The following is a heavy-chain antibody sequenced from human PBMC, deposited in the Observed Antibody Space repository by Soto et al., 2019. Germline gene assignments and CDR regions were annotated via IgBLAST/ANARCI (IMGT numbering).Heavy chain of an antibody. CDR2: ISGSGGST. J-gene: IGHJ3*02. Sequence: SGGSLRLSCAASGFTFSSYAMSWVRQAPGKGLEWVSAISGSGGSTYYADSVKGRFTISRDNSKNTLYLQMDSLRAEDTAVYYCAKDIVQFYYDSSGPSDAFDIWGQGTMVTVSS. CDR3: AKDIVQFYYDSSGPSDAFDI. D-gene: IGHD3-22*01. V-gene: IGHV3-23*01. CDR1: GFTFSSYA.